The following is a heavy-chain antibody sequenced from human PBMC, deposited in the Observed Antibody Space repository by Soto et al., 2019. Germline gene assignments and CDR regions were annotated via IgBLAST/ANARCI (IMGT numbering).Heavy chain of an antibody. V-gene: IGHV3-74*01. D-gene: IGHD3-22*01. CDR2: IDTDGSSI. Sequence: PGGSLRLSCAASGFSLRNNWMHWVRQAPGKGLVWVSTIDTDGSSIRIADSVKGRFTISRDNAKNTLYLQMNSLRAEDTAVYYCARFGTYYDTSGFLYWGQGTLVTAPQ. CDR3: ARFGTYYDTSGFLY. J-gene: IGHJ4*02. CDR1: GFSLRNNW.